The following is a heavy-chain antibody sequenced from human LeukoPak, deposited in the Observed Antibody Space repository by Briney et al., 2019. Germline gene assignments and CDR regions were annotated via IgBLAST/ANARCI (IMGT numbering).Heavy chain of an antibody. CDR2: VYYSGSI. Sequence: PSETLSLTCAVSGASVITSSPYWAWIRQSPGRGPEWIGTVYYSGSIYYNPSLKSRVTLSIDTSNNQFSLRLSSVTAADTAVYYCARHRGSGSTSIPFDSWGQGTLVTVSS. J-gene: IGHJ4*02. D-gene: IGHD3-10*01. CDR3: ARHRGSGSTSIPFDS. V-gene: IGHV4-39*01. CDR1: GASVITSSPY.